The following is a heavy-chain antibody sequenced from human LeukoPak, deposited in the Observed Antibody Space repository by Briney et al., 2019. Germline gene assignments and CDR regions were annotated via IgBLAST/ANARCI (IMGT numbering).Heavy chain of an antibody. CDR1: GFTFSSYA. CDR2: ISGGGGST. CDR3: AKIHEWELLLPYFDY. J-gene: IGHJ4*02. Sequence: GGSLRLSCAASGFTFSSYAMNWVRQAPGKGLEWVSAISGGGGSTYYADSVKGRFTISRDDSKNTLYLQVNSLRAEDTAVYYCAKIHEWELLLPYFDYWGQGTLVTVSS. V-gene: IGHV3-23*01. D-gene: IGHD1-26*01.